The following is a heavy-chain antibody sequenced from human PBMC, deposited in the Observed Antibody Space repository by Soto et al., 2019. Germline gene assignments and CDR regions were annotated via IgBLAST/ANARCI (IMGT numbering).Heavy chain of an antibody. J-gene: IGHJ5*01. Sequence: PQNLRHPCGVSAGTLRAYYWSWIRLPPEKRLEWIGYIYYSGSTNYNPSLKSRVTISVDTSKNQFSLKLSSVTAADTAVSYCARHYFWVNFYYNSASIPGSWFDSWGEGTPVTVS. CDR1: AGTLRAYY. CDR2: IYYSGST. CDR3: ARHYFWVNFYYNSASIPGSWFDS. D-gene: IGHD3-10*01. V-gene: IGHV4-59*08.